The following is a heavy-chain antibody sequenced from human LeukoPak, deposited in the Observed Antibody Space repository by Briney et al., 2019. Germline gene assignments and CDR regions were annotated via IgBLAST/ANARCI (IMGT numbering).Heavy chain of an antibody. J-gene: IGHJ3*02. Sequence: GGSLRLSCAASGLTFSSYWMSWVRQAPGKGLEWVANIKQDGSEKYYVDSVKGRFTISRDNAKNSLYLQMNSLRAEDTAVYYCARGGRAHDAFDIWGQGTMVTVSS. CDR3: ARGGRAHDAFDI. V-gene: IGHV3-7*01. D-gene: IGHD3/OR15-3a*01. CDR2: IKQDGSEK. CDR1: GLTFSSYW.